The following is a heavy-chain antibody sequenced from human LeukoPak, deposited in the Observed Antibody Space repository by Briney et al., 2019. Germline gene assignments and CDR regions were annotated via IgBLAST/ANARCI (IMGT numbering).Heavy chain of an antibody. Sequence: GGSLRLSCAASGFTFSNYWMHWVRQVPGKGLVWVSRINDDGSATFYADSVKGRFTISRDNAKNSLYLQMNSLRAEDTAVYYCARGAPYCSGGSCMYYFDYWGQGTLVTVSS. CDR3: ARGAPYCSGGSCMYYFDY. J-gene: IGHJ4*02. D-gene: IGHD2-15*01. CDR2: INDDGSAT. V-gene: IGHV3-74*01. CDR1: GFTFSNYW.